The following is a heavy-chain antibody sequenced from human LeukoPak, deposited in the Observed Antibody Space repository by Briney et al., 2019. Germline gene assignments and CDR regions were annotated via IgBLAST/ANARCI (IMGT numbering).Heavy chain of an antibody. CDR2: ISYDGSNK. Sequence: GGSLRLSCAASGFTFSSYGMHWVRQAPGKGLGWVAVISYDGSNKYYADSVKGRFTISRDNSKNTLYLQMNSLRAEDTAVYYCANEPYCSSTSCYAYWGQGTLVTVSS. CDR1: GFTFSSYG. J-gene: IGHJ4*02. CDR3: ANEPYCSSTSCYAY. V-gene: IGHV3-30*18. D-gene: IGHD2-2*01.